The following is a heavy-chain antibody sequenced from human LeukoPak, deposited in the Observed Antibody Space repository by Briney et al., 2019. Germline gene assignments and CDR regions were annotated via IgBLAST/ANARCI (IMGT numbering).Heavy chain of an antibody. J-gene: IGHJ4*02. D-gene: IGHD1-26*01. CDR2: IRYDGNNK. CDR3: AKIPESATT. Sequence: GGSLRLSCAASGFTFSNYGMHWVRQAPGKGLEWVAFIRYDGNNKYYVDSVKGRSTISRDNSKNTLYLQMNSLRAEDAAVYYCAKIPESATTWGQGTLVTVSS. V-gene: IGHV3-30*02. CDR1: GFTFSNYG.